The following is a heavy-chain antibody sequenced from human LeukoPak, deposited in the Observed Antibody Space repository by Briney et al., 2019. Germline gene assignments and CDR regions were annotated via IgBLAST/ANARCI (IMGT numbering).Heavy chain of an antibody. CDR3: ARDLRASIAARPAY. Sequence: GGSLRLSCAASGFTFSSYSMNWVRHAPGEGLEWVSYISSSGSNIYYADSVKGRLTISRDNARKSLYLQMNSLRAEDLAVYYCARDLRASIAARPAYWGQGTLVTVSS. V-gene: IGHV3-48*03. J-gene: IGHJ4*02. D-gene: IGHD6-6*01. CDR1: GFTFSSYS. CDR2: ISSSGSNI.